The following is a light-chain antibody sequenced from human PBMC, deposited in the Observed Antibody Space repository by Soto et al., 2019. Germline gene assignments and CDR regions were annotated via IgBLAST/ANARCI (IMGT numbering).Light chain of an antibody. CDR1: SSNIGSNY. J-gene: IGLJ3*02. Sequence: QSVLSQSTSASGTPGQRVTISCSGSSSNIGSNYVFWYQQLPGTAPKVLIYRNYQRPSGVPDRFSGSKSGSSASLAISGLRSEDEADYYCAAWDDSLRGWVFGGWTKRTVL. V-gene: IGLV1-47*01. CDR2: RNY. CDR3: AAWDDSLRGWV.